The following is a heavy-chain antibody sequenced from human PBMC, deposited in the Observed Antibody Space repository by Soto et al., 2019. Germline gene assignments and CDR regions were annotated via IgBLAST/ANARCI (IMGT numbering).Heavy chain of an antibody. CDR1: GGTFSSYA. D-gene: IGHD6-13*01. V-gene: IGHV1-69*13. CDR3: ARKKQLPYYYYGMDV. J-gene: IGHJ6*02. CDR2: IIPIFGTA. Sequence: SVKVSCKASGGTFSSYAISWVRQAPVQGLEWMGGIIPIFGTANYAQKFQGRVTITADESTSTAYMELSSLRSEDTAVYYCARKKQLPYYYYGMDVWGQGTTVTVSS.